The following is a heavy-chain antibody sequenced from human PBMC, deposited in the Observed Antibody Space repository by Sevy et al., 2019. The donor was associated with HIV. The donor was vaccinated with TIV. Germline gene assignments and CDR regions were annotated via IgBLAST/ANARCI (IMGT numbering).Heavy chain of an antibody. CDR1: GGSISSGSYY. V-gene: IGHV4-61*01. D-gene: IGHD1-26*01. CDR2: IHYSGST. Sequence: SETLSLTWTVSGGSISSGSYYWSWIRQSPGKGLEWIGYIHYSGSTNYNPSLKSRFTISVDTSKNQFSLKLSSVTAAQTAVNYCARDSGSYPYYFDYWGQGTLVTASS. CDR3: ARDSGSYPYYFDY. J-gene: IGHJ4*02.